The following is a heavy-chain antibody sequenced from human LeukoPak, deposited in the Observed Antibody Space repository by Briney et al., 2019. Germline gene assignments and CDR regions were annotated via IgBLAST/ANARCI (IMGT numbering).Heavy chain of an antibody. Sequence: GGSLRPSCAASGFTFDDYAMHWVRQAPGKGLEWVSLISGDGGDTSYADSVKGRFTISRDNSKSSLYLQMNSLTTEDTALYYCTKAIGGSGYYGVDYWGQGTLVTVSS. CDR3: TKAIGGSGYYGVDY. J-gene: IGHJ4*02. CDR1: GFTFDDYA. CDR2: ISGDGGDT. D-gene: IGHD3-3*01. V-gene: IGHV3-43*02.